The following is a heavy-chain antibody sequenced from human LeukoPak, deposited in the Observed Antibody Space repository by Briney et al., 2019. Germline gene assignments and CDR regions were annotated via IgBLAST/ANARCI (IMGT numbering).Heavy chain of an antibody. V-gene: IGHV3-74*01. CDR2: INEDGSTT. Sequence: GGSLRLSCAASGFTFSSNWMHWVRQAPGKGLVWVSRINEDGSTTTYADSVKGRSTIFRDNAKNTLYLQMNSLRAEDTAVYYCVRDLGGRSGHWGQGTLVTVSS. J-gene: IGHJ4*02. CDR3: VRDLGGRSGH. CDR1: GFTFSSNW. D-gene: IGHD1-26*01.